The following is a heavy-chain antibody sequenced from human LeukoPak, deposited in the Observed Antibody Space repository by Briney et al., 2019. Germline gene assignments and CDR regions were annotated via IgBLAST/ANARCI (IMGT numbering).Heavy chain of an antibody. CDR1: GYTFTSYD. J-gene: IGHJ4*02. CDR2: MNPNSGDT. V-gene: IGHV1-8*01. CDR3: TRSGFGGGVHFDY. Sequence: ASVKVSCKASGYTFTSYDINWVRQAAGQGLEWMGWMNPNSGDTGYVEKCQGRVTMTRDNSITSAYMELSSLRSEDTAVYYCTRSGFGGGVHFDYWGQGTPVTVSS. D-gene: IGHD3-16*01.